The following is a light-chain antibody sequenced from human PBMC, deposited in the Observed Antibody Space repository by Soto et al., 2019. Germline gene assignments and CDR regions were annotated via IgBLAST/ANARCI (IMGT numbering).Light chain of an antibody. CDR2: AAS. CDR3: QQANSFPRT. J-gene: IGKJ1*01. CDR1: QGVNRW. Sequence: DIQMTQSPSSVSASVGDRVTLTCRASQGVNRWLAWYQQKPGKAPKVLIYAASSLQSGVPSRFIGSGSATDFTLTISSLQPEDFATYYCQQANSFPRTFGQGTKVEI. V-gene: IGKV1-12*01.